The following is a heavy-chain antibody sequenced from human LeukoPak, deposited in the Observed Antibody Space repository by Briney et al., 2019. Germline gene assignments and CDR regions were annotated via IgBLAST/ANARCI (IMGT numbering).Heavy chain of an antibody. Sequence: PGGSLRLSCAVSGFSFDDYVMHWVRQVPGKGLEWVSGISWNSDNIGYADSMKGRFTISRDTSKNTVSLQMNSLRAEDTAVYYCAGDKTTGGWYEFDYWGQGTLVTVSS. J-gene: IGHJ4*02. CDR2: ISWNSDNI. CDR1: GFSFDDYV. D-gene: IGHD6-19*01. CDR3: AGDKTTGGWYEFDY. V-gene: IGHV3-9*01.